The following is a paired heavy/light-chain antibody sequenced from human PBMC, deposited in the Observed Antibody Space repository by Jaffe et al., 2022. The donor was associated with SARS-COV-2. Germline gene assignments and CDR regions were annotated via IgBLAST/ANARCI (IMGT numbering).Heavy chain of an antibody. CDR3: TKDLLQYYYDSSGGSFDS. CDR2: INWNSGNI. V-gene: IGHV3-9*01. Sequence: EVQLVESGGGLAQPGRSLRLACTASGFTFHNYGMHWVRQAPGKGLEWVSGINWNSGNIGYADSVKGRFTISRDNAKNSLYLQMNSLRPEDTALYFCTKDLLQYYYDSSGGSFDSWGQGTLVIVSS. J-gene: IGHJ4*02. D-gene: IGHD3-22*01. CDR1: GFTFHNYG.
Light chain of an antibody. CDR2: DTS. J-gene: IGKJ3*01. CDR1: QSVRSY. V-gene: IGKV3-11*01. CDR3: QQRSDWPFT. Sequence: EIVLTQSPATLSLSPGERATLSCRASQSVRSYLAWYQQKPGQAPRLLIYDTSNRATGIPARFSGSGSGTDFTLTISSLEPEDFAVYYCQQRSDWPFTFGPGTKVDIK.